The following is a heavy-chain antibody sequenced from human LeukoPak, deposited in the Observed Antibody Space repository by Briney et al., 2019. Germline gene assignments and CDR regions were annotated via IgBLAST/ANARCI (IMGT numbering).Heavy chain of an antibody. CDR3: AKKETVVSPGNYFDH. CDR1: GFTFGNYD. V-gene: IGHV3-23*01. J-gene: IGHJ4*02. CDR2: INDGGYNT. D-gene: IGHD4-23*01. Sequence: PGGSLRLSCAASGFTFGNYDMNWVRQAPGKGPEWVSAINDGGYNTYYADSVRGRFTISRDNAKSTLYLQMNSLRAEDTAVYYCAKKETVVSPGNYFDHWGQGTLVTVSS.